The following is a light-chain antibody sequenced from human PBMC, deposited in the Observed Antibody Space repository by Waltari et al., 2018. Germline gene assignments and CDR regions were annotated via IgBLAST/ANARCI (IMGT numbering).Light chain of an antibody. Sequence: SYQLTQPPSVSVSPGPKATITCAADALPTQYAHWSQQKRGQVLVLVIYKDSERPSGIPERFSGSSSGTTVTLTISGVQAEDEADYYCQSGDSSGVGVFGGGTKLTVL. CDR2: KDS. CDR1: ALPTQY. CDR3: QSGDSSGVGV. J-gene: IGLJ3*02. V-gene: IGLV3-25*03.